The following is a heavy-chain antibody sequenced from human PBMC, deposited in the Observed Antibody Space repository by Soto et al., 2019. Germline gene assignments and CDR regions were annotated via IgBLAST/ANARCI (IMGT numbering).Heavy chain of an antibody. V-gene: IGHV4-34*01. D-gene: IGHD6-13*01. CDR3: ARGRRGYSSSLHFPANNWFDL. Sequence: QVQLQQWGAGLLKPSETLSLTCAVYGGSFSGYYWSWIRQPPGKGLEWIGEINHSGSTNYNPSLKSRVTISVDTSKNQFSLKLSSVTAADTAVYYCARGRRGYSSSLHFPANNWFDLWGQGTLVTVSS. CDR2: INHSGST. CDR1: GGSFSGYY. J-gene: IGHJ5*02.